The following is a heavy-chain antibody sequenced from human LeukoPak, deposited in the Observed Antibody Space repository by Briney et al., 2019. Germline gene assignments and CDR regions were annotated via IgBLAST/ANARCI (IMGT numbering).Heavy chain of an antibody. Sequence: GGSLRLSCAASGFTFSSYEMNWVRQAPGKGLEWVSYISSSGSTIYYADSVKGRFTISRDNAKNSLYLQMNSLRAEDTAVYYCARDSDTLPLDYWGQGTLVTVSS. CDR1: GFTFSSYE. CDR3: ARDSDTLPLDY. D-gene: IGHD2-15*01. V-gene: IGHV3-48*03. CDR2: ISSSGSTI. J-gene: IGHJ4*02.